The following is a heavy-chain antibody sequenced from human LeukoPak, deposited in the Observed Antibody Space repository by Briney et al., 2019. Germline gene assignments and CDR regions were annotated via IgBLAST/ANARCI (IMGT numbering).Heavy chain of an antibody. J-gene: IGHJ4*02. CDR1: GFTFSSYW. CDR2: IKQDGSEK. Sequence: GGSLRLSCAASGFTFSSYWMSWVRQAPGKGLGWVANIKQDGSEKYYVDSVKGRFTISRDNAKNSLYLQMNSLRAEDTAVYYCARGPYYYDSSTGLVGYWGQGTLVTVSS. D-gene: IGHD3-22*01. V-gene: IGHV3-7*04. CDR3: ARGPYYYDSSTGLVGY.